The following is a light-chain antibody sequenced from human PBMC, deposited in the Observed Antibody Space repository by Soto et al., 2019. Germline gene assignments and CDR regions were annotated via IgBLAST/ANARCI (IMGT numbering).Light chain of an antibody. V-gene: IGKV1-33*01. CDR2: DAS. CDR1: LAISHY. J-gene: IGKJ5*01. CDR3: QQSYRTPIT. Sequence: DIHMSRSPSSLSASVGDRVTITCRASLAISHYVNWYQQKPGKAPKLLLSDASNLQTGVPSRFSGTASGSDFTFTISSLQPEDIATYYCQQSYRTPITFGQGTRLENK.